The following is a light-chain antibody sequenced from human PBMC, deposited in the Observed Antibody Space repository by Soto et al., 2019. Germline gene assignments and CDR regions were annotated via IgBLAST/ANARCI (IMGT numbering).Light chain of an antibody. CDR1: QSVSSAY. J-gene: IGKJ1*01. CDR2: AAS. V-gene: IGKV3-20*01. CDR3: QQYGSSSTWT. Sequence: EIVLTQSPGTLSLSPGERATLSCRASQSVSSAYLAWYQHKPGQPPTLLIYAASRRVTGIPDRFSGSGSGTDFTLTIIRLEPEDFAVYYCQQYGSSSTWTFGQGTKVEIK.